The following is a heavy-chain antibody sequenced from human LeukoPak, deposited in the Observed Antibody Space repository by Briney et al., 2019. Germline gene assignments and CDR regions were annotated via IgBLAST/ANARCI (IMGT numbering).Heavy chain of an antibody. CDR2: IYSGGST. J-gene: IGHJ4*02. V-gene: IGHV3-53*01. CDR1: GFTVSSNY. CDR3: AREGYYDSSGQD. Sequence: GGSLRLSCAASGFTVSSNYMSWVRQAPGKGLEWVSVIYSGGSTNYADSVKGRFTISRDNSKNTLYLQMNSLRAEDTAVYYCAREGYYDSSGQDWGQGTLVIVSS. D-gene: IGHD3-22*01.